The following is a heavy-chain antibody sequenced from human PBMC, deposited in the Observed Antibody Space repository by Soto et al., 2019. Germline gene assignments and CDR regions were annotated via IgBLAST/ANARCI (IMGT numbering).Heavy chain of an antibody. CDR2: FDPENDEA. V-gene: IGHV1-24*01. D-gene: IGHD2-15*01. Sequence: ASVKVSCKVSGYTLTEVSIHWVRQPPGKGLEWMGGFDPENDEANYAQRFQGRFTMTEDSSTDTAFMELHSLRSDDTAVYYCTTAAFCSGATCYSGHNWFDPWGQGTLVTVSS. CDR3: TTAAFCSGATCYSGHNWFDP. CDR1: GYTLTEVS. J-gene: IGHJ5*02.